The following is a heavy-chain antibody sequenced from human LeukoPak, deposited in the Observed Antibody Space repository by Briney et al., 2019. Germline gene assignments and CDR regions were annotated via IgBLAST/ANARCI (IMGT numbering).Heavy chain of an antibody. CDR3: TRDSDTYCSRANCYVDNFYGLDV. J-gene: IGHJ6*02. V-gene: IGHV3-73*01. Sequence: GGSLRLSCAASGFSFRGSAMHWVRQASGKGLEWVGRIRSKANSYVTTYAESVTGRFTISRDDSTNTAYLQMHSLNTEDTAVYYRTRDSDTYCSRANCYVDNFYGLDVWGQGTRVIVSS. CDR1: GFSFRGSA. D-gene: IGHD2-2*01. CDR2: IRSKANSYVT.